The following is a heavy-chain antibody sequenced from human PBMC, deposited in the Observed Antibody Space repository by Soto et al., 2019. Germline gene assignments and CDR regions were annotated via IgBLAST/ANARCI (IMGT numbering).Heavy chain of an antibody. V-gene: IGHV4-59*01. J-gene: IGHJ5*02. Sequence: QVKLQESGPGLVKPSETLSLTCTVSGGSFGNYLLNWIRQSPEKGLEWIGFIAPGGHTHYNPSLKSPVTISVDTSRRQFSLRMTSVTTADTAIYYCVRDAGVEGVSTWFDPWGQGTLVTVSS. CDR1: GGSFGNYL. CDR3: VRDAGVEGVSTWFDP. CDR2: IAPGGHT. D-gene: IGHD3-10*01.